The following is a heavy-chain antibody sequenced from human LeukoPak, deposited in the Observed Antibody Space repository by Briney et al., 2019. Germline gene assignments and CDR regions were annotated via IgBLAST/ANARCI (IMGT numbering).Heavy chain of an antibody. CDR1: GGSISSSSYY. J-gene: IGHJ3*01. CDR3: ARDRDVVVVVAATGVENDAFDV. D-gene: IGHD2-15*01. V-gene: IGHV4-39*07. Sequence: PSETLSLTCTVPGGSISSSSYYSGWIRQPPGKGMGWAVSINYSGSTYYNTSLKSRVTISVDTFKNKSSLKLRSVTAADTAVYCCARDRDVVVVVAATGVENDAFDVWGQGTMVTVSS. CDR2: INYSGST.